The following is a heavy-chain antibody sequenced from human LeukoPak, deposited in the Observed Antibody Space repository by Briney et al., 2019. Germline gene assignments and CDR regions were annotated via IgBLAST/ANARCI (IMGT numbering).Heavy chain of an antibody. V-gene: IGHV3-15*01. CDR2: IKSKTGGGTT. Sequence: GGSLRLSCAASGFTFSNAWMSWVRQAPGKGLEWVGRIKSKTGGGTTDYAAPVKGRFTISRDDSKNTLYLQMNSLKTEDTAVYYCTTPSLDYDFWSGYYRFDYWGQGTLVTVSS. D-gene: IGHD3-3*01. CDR1: GFTFSNAW. J-gene: IGHJ4*02. CDR3: TTPSLDYDFWSGYYRFDY.